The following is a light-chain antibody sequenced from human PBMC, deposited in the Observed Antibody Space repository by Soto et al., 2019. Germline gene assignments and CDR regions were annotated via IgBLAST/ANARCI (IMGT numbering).Light chain of an antibody. CDR2: DVS. CDR3: SSYTTTSTL. Sequence: QSALTQPASVSGSPGQSISISCTGSSSDVGGYNYVSWYQQHPGKAPKLMIYDVSNRPSGVSNRFSGSKSGNTASLTISGXXXXXXXXYYCSSYTTTSTLFCGGTKLTV. J-gene: IGLJ3*02. CDR1: SSDVGGYNY. V-gene: IGLV2-14*01.